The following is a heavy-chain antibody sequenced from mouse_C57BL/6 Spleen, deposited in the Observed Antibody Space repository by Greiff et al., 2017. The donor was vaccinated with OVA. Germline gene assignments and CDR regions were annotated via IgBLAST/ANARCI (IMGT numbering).Heavy chain of an antibody. CDR2: IYPGDGDT. CDR3: APDYDIAY. Sequence: VQLQQSGPELVKPGASVKISCKASGYAFSSSWMNWVKQRPGKGLEWIGRIYPGDGDTNYNGKFKGKATLTADKSSSTAYMQLSSLTSEDSAVYFCAPDYDIAYWGQGTLVTVSA. CDR1: GYAFSSSW. V-gene: IGHV1-82*01. D-gene: IGHD2-4*01. J-gene: IGHJ3*01.